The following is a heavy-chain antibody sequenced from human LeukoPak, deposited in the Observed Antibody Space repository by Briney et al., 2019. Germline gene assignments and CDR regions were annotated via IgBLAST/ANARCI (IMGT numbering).Heavy chain of an antibody. CDR3: AKVQQWLVHPYYFDY. D-gene: IGHD6-19*01. V-gene: IGHV3-23*01. Sequence: PGGSLRLSCAASGFTVSSNYMSWVRQAPGKGLEWVSAISGSGGSTYYADSVKGRFTISRDNSKNTLYLQMNSLRAEDTAVYYCAKVQQWLVHPYYFDYWGQGTLVTVSS. CDR2: ISGSGGST. CDR1: GFTVSSNY. J-gene: IGHJ4*02.